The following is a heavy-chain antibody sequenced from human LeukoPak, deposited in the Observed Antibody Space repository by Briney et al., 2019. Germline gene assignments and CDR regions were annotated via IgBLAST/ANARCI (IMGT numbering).Heavy chain of an antibody. D-gene: IGHD3-22*01. V-gene: IGHV3-30*03. J-gene: IGHJ4*02. CDR1: GFTFSSYG. CDR2: IRSDGSNK. Sequence: GGSLRLSCAASGFTFSSYGIHWVRQAPGKGLEWVAVIRSDGSNKYYADSVKGRFTISRDNAKNTLYLQMNSLRTEDTAVYFCAREISNDRSAFFDYWGQGTLVTVSA. CDR3: AREISNDRSAFFDY.